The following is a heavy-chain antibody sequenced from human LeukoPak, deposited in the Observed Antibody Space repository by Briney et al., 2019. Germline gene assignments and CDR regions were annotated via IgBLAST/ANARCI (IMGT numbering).Heavy chain of an antibody. V-gene: IGHV3-74*01. CDR1: GFTFSSYW. CDR3: AKSSSYYDSRGYYSPDYFDY. D-gene: IGHD3-22*01. J-gene: IGHJ4*02. CDR2: INSDGSST. Sequence: GGSLRLSCAASGFTFSSYWMHWVRQAPGKGLVWVSRINSDGSSTSYADSVKGRFTISRDNAKNTLHLQMNSLRAEDTAVYYCAKSSSYYDSRGYYSPDYFDYWGQGTLVTVSS.